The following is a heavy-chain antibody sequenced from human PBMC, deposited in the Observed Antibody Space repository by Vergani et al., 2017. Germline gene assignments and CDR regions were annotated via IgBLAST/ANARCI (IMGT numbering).Heavy chain of an antibody. CDR2: ISGSGGST. CDR3: AKGGYSGYDSLDY. V-gene: IGHV3-23*04. CDR1: GFTFSSYA. Sequence: VQLVESGGGVVQPGRSLRLSCAASGFTFSSYAMSWVRQAPGKGLEWVSAISGSGGSTYYADSVKGRFTISRDNSKNTLYLQMNSLRAEDTAVYYCAKGGYSGYDSLDYWGQGTLVTVSS. J-gene: IGHJ4*02. D-gene: IGHD5-12*01.